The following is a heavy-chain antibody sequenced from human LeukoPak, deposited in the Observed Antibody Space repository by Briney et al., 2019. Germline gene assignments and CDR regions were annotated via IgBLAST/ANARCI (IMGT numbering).Heavy chain of an antibody. D-gene: IGHD6-6*01. CDR3: ARGWAIAAYKYNWFDP. V-gene: IGHV4-59*12. CDR1: GGSISSYY. J-gene: IGHJ5*02. CDR2: IYYSGST. Sequence: SETLSLTCTVSGGSISSYYWSWIRQPPGKGLEWIGYIYYSGSTNYNPSLKSRVTISVDTSKNQFSLKLSSVTAADTAVYYCARGWAIAAYKYNWFDPWGQGTLVTVSS.